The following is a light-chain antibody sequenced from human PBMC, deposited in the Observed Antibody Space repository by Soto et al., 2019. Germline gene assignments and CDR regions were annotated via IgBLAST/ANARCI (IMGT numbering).Light chain of an antibody. V-gene: IGKV3D-15*01. CDR1: QSVSSN. Sequence: EIVMTQSPATLSVSPGARATLSCRASQSVSSNLAWYQQKPGQAPRLLIYGASTRATGITARFSGSGSVTEFTLTISSLQSEDFAVDYCQQYNNWPPLTFGGGTKVEIK. CDR2: GAS. CDR3: QQYNNWPPLT. J-gene: IGKJ4*01.